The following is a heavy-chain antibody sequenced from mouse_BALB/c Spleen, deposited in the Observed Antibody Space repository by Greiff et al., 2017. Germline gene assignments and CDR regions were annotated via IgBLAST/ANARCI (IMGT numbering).Heavy chain of an antibody. Sequence: VQLQQSGAELVRSGASVKLSCTASGFNIKDYYMHWVKQRPEQGLEWIGWIDPENGDTEYAPKFQGKATMTADTSSNTAYLQLSSLTSEDTAVYYCNYYYGYGDYWGQGTTLTVSS. CDR2: IDPENGDT. CDR1: GFNIKDYY. V-gene: IGHV14-4*02. D-gene: IGHD1-2*01. J-gene: IGHJ2*01. CDR3: NYYYGYGDY.